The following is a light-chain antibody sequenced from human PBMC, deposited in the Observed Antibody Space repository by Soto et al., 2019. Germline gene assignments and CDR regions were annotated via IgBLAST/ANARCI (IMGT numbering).Light chain of an antibody. CDR1: SSNIGSNT. CDR3: AAWDDRLYIYV. CDR2: SNN. V-gene: IGLV1-44*01. J-gene: IGLJ1*01. Sequence: QAVVTQPPSASGTPGQRVTISCSGSSSNIGSNTVNWYQQLPGTAPKLLIYSNNQRPSGVPDRFSGSKSGTSASLAISGLQSEDEADYYCAAWDDRLYIYVFGTGTQLTVL.